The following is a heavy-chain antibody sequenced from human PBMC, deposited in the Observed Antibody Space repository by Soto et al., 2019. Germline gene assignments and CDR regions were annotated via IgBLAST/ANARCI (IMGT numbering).Heavy chain of an antibody. D-gene: IGHD6-13*01. V-gene: IGHV4-34*01. CDR3: ARGFKAAAGGGRNRYYYYGMDV. Sequence: SETLSLTCAVYGWSFSGYYWSWIRQPPWKGLKWIGEINHSGSTNYNPSLKSRVTISVDTSKNQFSLKLSSVTAADTAVYYCARGFKAAAGGGRNRYYYYGMDVWGQGTTVTVS. CDR2: INHSGST. CDR1: GWSFSGYY. J-gene: IGHJ6*02.